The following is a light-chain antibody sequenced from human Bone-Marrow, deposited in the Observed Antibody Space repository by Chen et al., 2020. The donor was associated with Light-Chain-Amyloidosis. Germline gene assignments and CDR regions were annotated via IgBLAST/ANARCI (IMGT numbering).Light chain of an antibody. J-gene: IGKJ4*01. CDR1: QTISSNY. CDR3: QQYGTSPLT. V-gene: IGKV3-20*01. Sequence: EIVLPQAPATLTLSLGEGANLSCRASQTISSNYLTWYQQKFGQAARLLIYGSSSRATGIPDRFTGSGSGTDFTLTINRLEPEDFAMYYCQQYGTSPLTFGGGTKVEIK. CDR2: GSS.